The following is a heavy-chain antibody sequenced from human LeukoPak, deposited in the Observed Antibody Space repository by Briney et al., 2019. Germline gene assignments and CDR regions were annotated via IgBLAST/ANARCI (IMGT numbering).Heavy chain of an antibody. Sequence: ASVKVSCKASGYTFRNYGISWVRQAPGQGLEWMAWISVYNGNTNYAQRSQGRVTMTTDTSTNTASMELKSLRSDDTAVYYCARDIGDYGDYSDYWGQGTLVTVSS. D-gene: IGHD4-17*01. V-gene: IGHV1-18*01. CDR2: ISVYNGNT. CDR3: ARDIGDYGDYSDY. CDR1: GYTFRNYG. J-gene: IGHJ4*02.